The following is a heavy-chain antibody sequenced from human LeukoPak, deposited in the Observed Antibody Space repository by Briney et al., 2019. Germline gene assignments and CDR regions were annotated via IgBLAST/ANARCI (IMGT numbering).Heavy chain of an antibody. CDR3: ARAGGSHYGIAFDI. D-gene: IGHD1-26*01. CDR1: GFTFSSNW. J-gene: IGHJ3*02. V-gene: IGHV3-7*01. Sequence: GGSLRLSCAASGFTFSSNWMSWVRQAPGKGLEWVANIKEDGSEKYYVDSVKGRFTISRDNAKNSLYLQMNSLRAEDTAVYYCARAGGSHYGIAFDIWGQGTMVIVSS. CDR2: IKEDGSEK.